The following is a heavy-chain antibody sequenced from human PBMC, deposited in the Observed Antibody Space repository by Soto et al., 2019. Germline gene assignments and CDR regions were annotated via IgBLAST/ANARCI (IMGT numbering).Heavy chain of an antibody. CDR2: INPSGGSA. CDR3: ARGRPQAPPAHSGTIVVVTTDGVDL. D-gene: IGHD3-22*01. J-gene: IGHJ6*02. V-gene: IGHV1-46*02. Sequence: GASVKVSCKASGYTFNSYYMHWVLQDPGHGLEWMGIINPSGGSASHAQRFQGRVTMSSDTSTSTAYMELSSQTSEDTAVYYCARGRPQAPPAHSGTIVVVTTDGVDLWGQGTTVTVFS. CDR1: GYTFNSYY.